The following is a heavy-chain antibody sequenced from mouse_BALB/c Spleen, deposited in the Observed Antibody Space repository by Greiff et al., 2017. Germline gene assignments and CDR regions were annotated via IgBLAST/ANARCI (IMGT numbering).Heavy chain of an antibody. Sequence: EVQGVESGGGLVQPGGSRKLSCAASGFTFSSFGMHWVRQAPEKGLEWVAYISSGSSTIYYADTVKGRFTISRDNPKNTLFLQMTSLRSEDTAMYYCARSRYDAHYYAMDYWGQGTSVTVSS. CDR3: ARSRYDAHYYAMDY. D-gene: IGHD2-14*01. CDR1: GFTFSSFG. J-gene: IGHJ4*01. V-gene: IGHV5-17*02. CDR2: ISSGSSTI.